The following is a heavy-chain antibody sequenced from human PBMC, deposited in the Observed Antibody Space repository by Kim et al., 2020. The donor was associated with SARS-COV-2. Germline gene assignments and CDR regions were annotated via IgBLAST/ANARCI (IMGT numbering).Heavy chain of an antibody. J-gene: IGHJ6*02. CDR1: GGSISSYY. D-gene: IGHD3-10*01. V-gene: IGHV4-59*13. Sequence: SETLSLTCTVSGGSISSYYWSWIRQPPGKGLEWIGYIYYSGSTNYNPSLKSRVTISVDTSKNQFSLKLSSVTAADTAVYYCARDTLWFGEGGYYYYGMDVWGQGTTVTVSS. CDR3: ARDTLWFGEGGYYYYGMDV. CDR2: IYYSGST.